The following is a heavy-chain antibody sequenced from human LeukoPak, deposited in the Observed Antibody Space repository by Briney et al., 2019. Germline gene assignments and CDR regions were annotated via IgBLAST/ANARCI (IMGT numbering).Heavy chain of an antibody. CDR2: ISYDGSNK. CDR3: ARDASRYDSSGYVAFDI. CDR1: GFTFSSYA. D-gene: IGHD3-22*01. V-gene: IGHV3-30*01. J-gene: IGHJ3*02. Sequence: PGRSLRLSCAASGFTFSSYAMHWVRHAPGKGLERGAVISYDGSNKYYEDSVQGRFTISRDNSKNTLYLQMNSLRAEDTAVYYCARDASRYDSSGYVAFDIWGQGTMVTVSS.